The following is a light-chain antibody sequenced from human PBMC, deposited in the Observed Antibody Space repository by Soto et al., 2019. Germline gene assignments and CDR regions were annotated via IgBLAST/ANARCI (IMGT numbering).Light chain of an antibody. Sequence: QSVLTQPPSASGTPGQRVTISCSGSSSNIGSNPVNWYQQFPGTAPKLLIYSDNQRPSGVPDLFSGSTSGTSASLAISGLQSEDEADYYCAAWDDSLNGHWVLGGVTKVTVL. J-gene: IGLJ3*02. CDR2: SDN. CDR3: AAWDDSLNGHWV. V-gene: IGLV1-44*01. CDR1: SSNIGSNP.